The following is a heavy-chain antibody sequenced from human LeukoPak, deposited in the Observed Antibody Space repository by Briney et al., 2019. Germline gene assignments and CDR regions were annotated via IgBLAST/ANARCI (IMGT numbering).Heavy chain of an antibody. CDR3: AKDRGTITSLLVIGVPGPAHLFDW. CDR2: ISGSGGST. Sequence: PGGSLRLSCAASGFTFSSYAMSWVRQAPGKGLEWVSAISGSGGSTYYADSVKGRFTISRDNFRSTLYLEMNSLKVEDTATYYCAKDRGTITSLLVIGVPGPAHLFDWWGQGALVTVSS. D-gene: IGHD5-12*01. J-gene: IGHJ4*02. V-gene: IGHV3-23*01. CDR1: GFTFSSYA.